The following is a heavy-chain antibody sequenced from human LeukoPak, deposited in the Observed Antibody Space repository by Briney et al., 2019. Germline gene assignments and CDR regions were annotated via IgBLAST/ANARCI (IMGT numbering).Heavy chain of an antibody. J-gene: IGHJ4*01. D-gene: IGHD7-27*01. CDR1: GYTFTSYY. CDR3: ARDGRVHDYWGQIDY. CDR2: INPSGGST. Sequence: ASVKVSCKASGYTFTSYYMHWVRQAPGQGLEWMGIINPSGGSTSYAQKFQGRVTMTRDTSTSTVYMELSSLRSEDTAVYYCARDGRVHDYWGQIDYWGHGILVTVSS. V-gene: IGHV1-46*01.